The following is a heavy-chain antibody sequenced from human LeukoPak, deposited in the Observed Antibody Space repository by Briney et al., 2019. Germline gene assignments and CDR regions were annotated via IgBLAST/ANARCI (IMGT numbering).Heavy chain of an antibody. V-gene: IGHV4-4*02. D-gene: IGHD4-17*01. J-gene: IGHJ4*02. CDR2: IYHSGST. CDR1: GGSISSSNW. Sequence: SGTLSLTCAVSGGSISSSNWWSWVRQPPGKGLEWVGEIYHSGSTNYHPSLKSRVTISVDKSKNQFSLKLSSVTAAATDIYYCARVEQYRRRLAGYWGQGTLVTVSS. CDR3: ARVEQYRRRLAGY.